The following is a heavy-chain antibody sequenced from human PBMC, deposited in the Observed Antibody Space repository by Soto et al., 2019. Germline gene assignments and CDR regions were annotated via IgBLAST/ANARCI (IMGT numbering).Heavy chain of an antibody. Sequence: EVQLLESGGGLAQPGGSLRLSCLTSGFTFDGYAVTWLRQAPGKGLEWVCSISSSGADTRCAGSVNGRFTISRDNSQNTVYLQMNSLKDEDTAVYYCAKDPWNNWSGWFDPWGQGTLVTVSS. D-gene: IGHD1-1*01. J-gene: IGHJ5*02. CDR1: GFTFDGYA. CDR3: AKDPWNNWSGWFDP. CDR2: ISSSGADT. V-gene: IGHV3-23*01.